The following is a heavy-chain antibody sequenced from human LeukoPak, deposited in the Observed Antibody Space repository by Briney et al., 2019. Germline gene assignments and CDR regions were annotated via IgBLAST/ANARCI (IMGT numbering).Heavy chain of an antibody. CDR3: ARDPKITIFGVVITHYYYYYGMDV. Sequence: ASVKLSCKASGYTFTGYYMHWVRQAPGQGLEWMGWINPNSGGTNYAQKFQGRVTMTRDTSISTAYMELSRLRSDDTAVYYCARDPKITIFGVVITHYYYYYGMDVWGQGTTVTVSS. CDR1: GYTFTGYY. D-gene: IGHD3-3*01. J-gene: IGHJ6*02. CDR2: INPNSGGT. V-gene: IGHV1-2*02.